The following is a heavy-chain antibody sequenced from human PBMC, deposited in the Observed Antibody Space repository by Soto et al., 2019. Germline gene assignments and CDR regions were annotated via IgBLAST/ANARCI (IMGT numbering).Heavy chain of an antibody. V-gene: IGHV1-69*06. CDR1: GSRFSNYV. CDR2: IIPIFNST. D-gene: IGHD2-2*02. Sequence: QVQLVQSGAEVKTPGSSLKVSCTVSGSRFSNYVISWVRQAPGHGLEWLGRIIPIFNSTQYAQKFQGRVTITADKYTNTASLELSSLRSDDTAVYYCAIEGRGKKAGYNGLVSLGYWGQVTLVTVSS. CDR3: AIEGRGKKAGYNGLVSLGY. J-gene: IGHJ4*02.